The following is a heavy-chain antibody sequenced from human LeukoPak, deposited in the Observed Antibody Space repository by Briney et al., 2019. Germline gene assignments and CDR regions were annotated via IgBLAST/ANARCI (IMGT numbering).Heavy chain of an antibody. CDR1: GGSISSGGYY. CDR3: AVSTYYDILTGLSPVDY. V-gene: IGHV4-31*03. Sequence: PSETLSLTCTVSGGSISSGGYYWSWICQHPGKGLEWIGYIYYSGSTYYNPSLKSRVTISVDTSKNQFSLKLSSVTAADTAVYYCAVSTYYDILTGLSPVDYWGQGTLVTVSS. D-gene: IGHD3-9*01. CDR2: IYYSGST. J-gene: IGHJ4*02.